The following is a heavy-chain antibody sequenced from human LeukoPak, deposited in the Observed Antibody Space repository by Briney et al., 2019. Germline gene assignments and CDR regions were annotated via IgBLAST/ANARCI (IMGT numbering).Heavy chain of an antibody. CDR3: ARDIGFGSGSFDY. Sequence: SVKASCKASGGTFSSYAISWVRQAPGQGLEWMGRIIPIFGTANYEQKFQGRVTITTDESTSTAYMELSSLRSEDTAVYYCARDIGFGSGSFDYWGQGTLVTVSS. CDR2: IIPIFGTA. CDR1: GGTFSSYA. J-gene: IGHJ4*02. V-gene: IGHV1-69*05. D-gene: IGHD3-22*01.